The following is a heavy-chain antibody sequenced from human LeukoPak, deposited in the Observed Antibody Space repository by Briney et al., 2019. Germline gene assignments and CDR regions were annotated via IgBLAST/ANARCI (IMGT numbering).Heavy chain of an antibody. V-gene: IGHV3-66*04. J-gene: IGHJ5*02. CDR1: GFTVSSNY. CDR2: IYSGGST. D-gene: IGHD3-22*01. Sequence: PGGSLRLSCAASGFTVSSNYMSWVRQAPGKGLEWVSVIYSGGSTYYADSMKGRFTISRDNSKNTLYLQMNSLRAEDTAVYYCARHPAASSGYHPWGQGTLVTVSS. CDR3: ARHPAASSGYHP.